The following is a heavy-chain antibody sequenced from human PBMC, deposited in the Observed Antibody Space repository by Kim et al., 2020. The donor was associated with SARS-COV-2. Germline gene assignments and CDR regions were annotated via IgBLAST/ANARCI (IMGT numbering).Heavy chain of an antibody. CDR3: VRHGNSYCGGACYSGYFDL. Sequence: SETLSLTCTVSGASVSTYYWAWIRQSPGSPLEWIGYIYNSRSTNYNPSLKSRLSISLDTSTNQFSLRLTSVSASDTAVYFCVRHGNSYCGGACYSGYFDL. CDR2: IYNSRST. D-gene: IGHD2-21*02. CDR1: GASVSTYY. V-gene: IGHV4-59*08. J-gene: IGHJ2*01.